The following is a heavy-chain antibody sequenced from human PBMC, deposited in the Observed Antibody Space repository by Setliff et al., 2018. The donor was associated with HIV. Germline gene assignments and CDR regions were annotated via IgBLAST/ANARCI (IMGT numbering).Heavy chain of an antibody. D-gene: IGHD3-10*01. Sequence: SVKVSCKASGGPFTSAFNWVRQVPGQGLEWMGGIIPIFGTANYAQNFGGRVTITADQSTTTSHLQLNSLRFEDTAIYYCASDSPAARFEELEDHYYYFMDVWGKGTTVTVSS. CDR3: ASDSPAARFEELEDHYYYFMDV. CDR1: GGPFTSA. V-gene: IGHV1-69*13. J-gene: IGHJ6*03. CDR2: IIPIFGTA.